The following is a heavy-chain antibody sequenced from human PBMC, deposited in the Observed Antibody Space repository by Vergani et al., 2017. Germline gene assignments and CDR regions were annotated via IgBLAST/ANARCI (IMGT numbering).Heavy chain of an antibody. Sequence: EVLLVESGGGLVQPGESLRLSCVVSGFDFSSYIMNWVRPAPGKGLELVSFVSTGTKSQSYAASVKGLFTISRDSAKTSLYLQMDSLRAEATAVYYCAREYSSTSGRAFDFWGQGTKVTVSS. J-gene: IGHJ3*01. V-gene: IGHV3-48*01. CDR1: GFDFSSYI. CDR3: AREYSSTSGRAFDF. CDR2: VSTGTKSQ. D-gene: IGHD2-2*01.